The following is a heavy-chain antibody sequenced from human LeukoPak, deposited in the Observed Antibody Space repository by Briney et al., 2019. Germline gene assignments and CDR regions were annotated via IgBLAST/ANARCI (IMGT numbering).Heavy chain of an antibody. CDR3: AKDLISGWHFRLFDY. J-gene: IGHJ4*02. V-gene: IGHV3-33*06. D-gene: IGHD6-19*01. Sequence: GGSLRLSCAASGFTFSSYGMHWVRQAPGKGLEWVAVIWYDGSNKYYADSVKGRFTISRDNSKNTLYLQMNSLRAEDTAVYYCAKDLISGWHFRLFDYWGQGTLVTVSS. CDR2: IWYDGSNK. CDR1: GFTFSSYG.